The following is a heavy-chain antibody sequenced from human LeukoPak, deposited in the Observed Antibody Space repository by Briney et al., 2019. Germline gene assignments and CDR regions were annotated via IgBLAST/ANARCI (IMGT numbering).Heavy chain of an antibody. V-gene: IGHV4-59*08. CDR2: IYYSVST. D-gene: IGHD4-11*01. CDR3: ARGGLGGITAYSNYLFDY. J-gene: IGHJ4*02. Sequence: SETLSLTCTLSAVSISNFYSSWIRQPPGEGLEWIGYIYYSVSTNYNPSLKTRSPIPINTSKNQFSLNLTSVTAADTAVYYCARGGLGGITAYSNYLFDYWGQGTLVTVSS. CDR1: AVSISNFY.